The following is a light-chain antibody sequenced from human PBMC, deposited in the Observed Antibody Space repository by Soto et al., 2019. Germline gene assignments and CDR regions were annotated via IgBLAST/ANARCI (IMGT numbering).Light chain of an antibody. V-gene: IGKV1-39*01. CDR2: SAS. J-gene: IGKJ1*01. CDR1: QSISSY. CDR3: HQSYSTPWA. Sequence: DIQMTQSPSSLSSSVGARVTITCRARQSISSYLNWYQQKPGKAPKLLIYSASSLQSGVPSRFSGSGSGTDFTLTISSLQPEDFATYYFHQSYSTPWAFGQGTKVEIK.